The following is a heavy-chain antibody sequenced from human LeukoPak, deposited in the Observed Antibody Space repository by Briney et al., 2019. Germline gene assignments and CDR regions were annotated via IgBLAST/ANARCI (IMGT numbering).Heavy chain of an antibody. CDR3: ARAGSWGENYYYIDV. D-gene: IGHD6-13*01. J-gene: IGHJ6*03. V-gene: IGHV4-4*07. CDR1: GGSISSCY. Sequence: SETLSLTCTVSGGSISSCYWSWIRQPAGKGLEWIGRIYTSGSTNYNPSLKSRVTMSVDTSKNQFSLKLTSVTAADTAVYYCARAGSWGENYYYIDVWGKGTTVTVSS. CDR2: IYTSGST.